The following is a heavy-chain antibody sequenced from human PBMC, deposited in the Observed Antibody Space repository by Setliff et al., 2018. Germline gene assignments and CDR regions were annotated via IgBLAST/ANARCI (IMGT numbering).Heavy chain of an antibody. CDR3: ARDEGYYDRSGYYRPLGY. Sequence: ASVKVSCKASGYTFTSYYIHWVRQAPGQGLEWMGIINPSGGSTSYAQKFQGRVTMTRDTSTSTVSMELSSLRSEDTAVYHCARDEGYYDRSGYYRPLGYWGQGTLVTVSS. D-gene: IGHD3-22*01. J-gene: IGHJ4*02. V-gene: IGHV1-46*01. CDR2: INPSGGST. CDR1: GYTFTSYY.